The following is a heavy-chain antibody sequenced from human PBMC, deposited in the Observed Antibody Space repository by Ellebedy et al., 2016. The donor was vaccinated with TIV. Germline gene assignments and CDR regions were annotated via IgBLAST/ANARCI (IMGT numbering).Heavy chain of an antibody. D-gene: IGHD5-12*01. J-gene: IGHJ3*01. V-gene: IGHV3-23*01. CDR3: AKETQRSGYSGHDYPGFDAFDL. CDR2: ISGSGSSA. Sequence: GESLKISCAVSGFTFDAYAMSWVRQAPGKGLEWVSAISGSGSSAYSADSVKGRFIISRDNPRNTLHLHMNSLRAEDTAVYFCAKETQRSGYSGHDYPGFDAFDLWGQGTLVSVSS. CDR1: GFTFDAYA.